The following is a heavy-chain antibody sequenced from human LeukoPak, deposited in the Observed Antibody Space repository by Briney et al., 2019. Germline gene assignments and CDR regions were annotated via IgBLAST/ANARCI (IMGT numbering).Heavy chain of an antibody. J-gene: IGHJ4*02. D-gene: IGHD6-19*01. Sequence: SETLSLTCTVSGGSISSYYWSWLRQPPGKGLEWIGYIYYSGSTNYNPSLKSRVTISVDTSKNQFSLRLSSVTAADTAVYYCARHYSSGWYGYWGQGTLVTVSS. CDR3: ARHYSSGWYGY. CDR1: GGSISSYY. CDR2: IYYSGST. V-gene: IGHV4-59*01.